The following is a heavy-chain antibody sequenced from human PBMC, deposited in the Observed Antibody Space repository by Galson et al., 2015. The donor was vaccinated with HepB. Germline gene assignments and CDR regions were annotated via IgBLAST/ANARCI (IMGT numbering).Heavy chain of an antibody. CDR2: IYYSGST. CDR3: ARAPLYSSTSWFDP. CDR1: GGSISSYY. Sequence: ETLSLTCTVSGGSISSYYWSWIRQPPGKGLEWIGYIYYSGSTNYNPSLKSRVTISVDTSKNQFSLKLSSVTAADTAVYYCARAPLYSSTSWFDPWGQGTLVTVSS. J-gene: IGHJ5*02. V-gene: IGHV4-59*01. D-gene: IGHD6-13*01.